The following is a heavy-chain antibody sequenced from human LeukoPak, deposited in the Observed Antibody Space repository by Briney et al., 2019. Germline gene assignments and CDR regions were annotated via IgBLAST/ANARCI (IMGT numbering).Heavy chain of an antibody. CDR3: AKSPSYYDSSGYYYPGY. J-gene: IGHJ4*02. Sequence: GGSLRLSCAASGFTFSSYGMHWVRQAPGKGLEWVAFIRYDGSNKYYADSVKGRFTISRGNSKNTLYLQMNSLRAEDTAVYYCAKSPSYYDSSGYYYPGYWGQGTLVTVSS. D-gene: IGHD3-22*01. V-gene: IGHV3-30*02. CDR2: IRYDGSNK. CDR1: GFTFSSYG.